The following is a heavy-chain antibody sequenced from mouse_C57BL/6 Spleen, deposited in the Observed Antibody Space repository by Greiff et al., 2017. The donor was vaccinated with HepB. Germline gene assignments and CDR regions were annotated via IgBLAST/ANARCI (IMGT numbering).Heavy chain of an antibody. V-gene: IGHV1-81*01. CDR1: GYTFTSYG. CDR2: IYPRSGNT. D-gene: IGHD2-5*01. CDR3: ARWSNYEYFDV. Sequence: VQLQQSGAELARPGASVKLSCKASGYTFTSYGISWVKQRTGQGLEWIGEIYPRSGNTYYNEKFKGKATLTADKSSSTAYMELRSLTSEDSAVYFCARWSNYEYFDVWGTGTTVTVSS. J-gene: IGHJ1*03.